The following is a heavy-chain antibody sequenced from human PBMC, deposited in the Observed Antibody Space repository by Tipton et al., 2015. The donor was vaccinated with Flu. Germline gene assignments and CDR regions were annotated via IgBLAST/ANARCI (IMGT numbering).Heavy chain of an antibody. CDR2: IYYSGST. D-gene: IGHD2-15*01. CDR1: GGSISSSSYY. CDR3: ATKVVSYCSGGSCYSYYFDY. J-gene: IGHJ4*02. V-gene: IGHV4-39*01. Sequence: TLSLTCTVSGGSISSSSYYWGWIRQPPGKGLEWTGSIYYSGSTYYNPSLKSRVTISVDTSKNQFSLKLSSVTAADTAVYYCATKVVSYCSGGSCYSYYFDYWGQGTLVAVSS.